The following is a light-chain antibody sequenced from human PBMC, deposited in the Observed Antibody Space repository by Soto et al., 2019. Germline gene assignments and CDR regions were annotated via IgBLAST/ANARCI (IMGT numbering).Light chain of an antibody. J-gene: IGLJ1*01. V-gene: IGLV2-14*01. CDR1: MRDVGAYNL. CDR3: SSYTSSSTQV. CDR2: EVS. Sequence: HSPLTQPASVSGSAGQSITISCSGTMRDVGAYNLVSWYQQHPGTAPKLIIYEVSNRPSGVSNRFSGSKSGNTASLTISGLQAEDEADYYCSSYTSSSTQVFGTGTKVTVL.